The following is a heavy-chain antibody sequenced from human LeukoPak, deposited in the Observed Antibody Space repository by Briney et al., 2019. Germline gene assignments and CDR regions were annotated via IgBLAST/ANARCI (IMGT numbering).Heavy chain of an antibody. CDR1: GFTFSSYG. V-gene: IGHV3-30*18. Sequence: GGSLRLSCADSGFTFSSYGMHWVGQAPGKGLERVAVISYDGSNKYYADSVKGRFTISRDNAKNSLYLQMNSLRAEDTALYYCAKDSGYSSSFYGAFDIWGQGTMVTVSS. J-gene: IGHJ3*02. CDR2: ISYDGSNK. CDR3: AKDSGYSSSFYGAFDI. D-gene: IGHD6-13*01.